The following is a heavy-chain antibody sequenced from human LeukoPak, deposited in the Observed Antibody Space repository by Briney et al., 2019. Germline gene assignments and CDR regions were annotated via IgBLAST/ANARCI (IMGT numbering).Heavy chain of an antibody. CDR1: GFTFSSYG. J-gene: IGHJ3*02. D-gene: IGHD6-19*01. CDR2: IRYDGSNK. V-gene: IGHV3-30*02. CDR3: ARDRQWLVPGEAFDI. Sequence: TGGSLRLSCAASGFTFSSYGMHWVRQAPGKGLEWVAFIRYDGSNKYYADSVKGRFTISRDNSKNTLYLQMNSLRAEDTAVYYCARDRQWLVPGEAFDIWGQGTMVTVSS.